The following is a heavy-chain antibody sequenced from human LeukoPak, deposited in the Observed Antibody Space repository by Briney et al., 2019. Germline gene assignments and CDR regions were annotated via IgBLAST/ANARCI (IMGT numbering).Heavy chain of an antibody. Sequence: GGSLRLSCVASGFPFSSYWMTWVRQAPGKGLEWVANIKQDGSKKSYVDSVKGRFTITRDNAKNSLYLQMNSLSAEDTAIYYCTRVGYIDEGIDYWGQGTLVTVSS. CDR2: IKQDGSKK. CDR3: TRVGYIDEGIDY. V-gene: IGHV3-7*04. CDR1: GFPFSSYW. D-gene: IGHD5-24*01. J-gene: IGHJ4*02.